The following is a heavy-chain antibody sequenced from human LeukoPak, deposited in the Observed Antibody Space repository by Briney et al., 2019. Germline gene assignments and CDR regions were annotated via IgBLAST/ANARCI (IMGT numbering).Heavy chain of an antibody. D-gene: IGHD1-1*01. CDR1: GDSVSSNGVA. J-gene: IGHJ4*02. V-gene: IGHV6-1*01. CDR3: ARSTGPIDY. Sequence: SQTLSLTCAISGDSVSSNGVAWNGTGQSPSRGLKLLGRTYYRSKWYSYYAVSVKSRISINRDTSKNQISLQLNSVTPEDTAVYYCARSTGPIDYWGQGTLVTVSS. CDR2: TYYRSKWYS.